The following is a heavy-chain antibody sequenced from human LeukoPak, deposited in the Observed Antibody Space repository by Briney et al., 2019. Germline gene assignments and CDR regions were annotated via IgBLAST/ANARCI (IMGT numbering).Heavy chain of an antibody. D-gene: IGHD4-17*01. CDR1: GGSFSGYY. J-gene: IGHJ3*02. CDR2: INHSGST. V-gene: IGHV4-34*01. CDR3: ASLREAFDI. Sequence: SETLSLTCAVYGGSFSGYYWSWIRQPPGKGLEWIGEINHSGSTNYNPSLKSRVTISVDTSKNQFSLKLSSVTAADTAVYYCASLREAFDIWGQGTTVTVSS.